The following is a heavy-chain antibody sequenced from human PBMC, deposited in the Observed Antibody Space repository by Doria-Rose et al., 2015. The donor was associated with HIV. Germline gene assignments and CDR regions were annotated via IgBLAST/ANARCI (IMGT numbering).Heavy chain of an antibody. D-gene: IGHD3-10*01. CDR1: GDSISSGDSF. V-gene: IGHV4-30-4*01. Sequence: QVQLQESGPGLVRPSQTLSLTCTVSGDSISSGDSFWSWIRQPPGKGPEWIEYISSSGTTYYYPSLRCRLTISLYASKIQFSMNLNSVTAADTAVYYCARARNYGFPHFFDFWGQGTLVTVSS. CDR2: ISSSGTT. CDR3: ARARNYGFPHFFDF. J-gene: IGHJ4*02.